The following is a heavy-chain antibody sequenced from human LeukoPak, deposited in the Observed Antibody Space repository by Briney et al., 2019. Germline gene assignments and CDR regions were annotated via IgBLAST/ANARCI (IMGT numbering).Heavy chain of an antibody. CDR2: IRNDGSII. CDR3: AKDTPLCYFDY. V-gene: IGHV3-30*02. D-gene: IGHD2-2*01. J-gene: IGHJ4*02. Sequence: GGSLRLSCAASGFTFSSYGMHWIRQAPGKGLEWVAFIRNDGSIIYDADSVKGRFTISRDNSKNTLYLQMNSLRADDTAVYYCAKDTPLCYFDYWGQGTLVTVSS. CDR1: GFTFSSYG.